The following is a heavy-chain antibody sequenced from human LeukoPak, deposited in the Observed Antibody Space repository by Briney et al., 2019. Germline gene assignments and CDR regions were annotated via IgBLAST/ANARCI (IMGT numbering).Heavy chain of an antibody. CDR2: IIPIFGTA. CDR1: GGTFSSYA. D-gene: IGHD3-16*02. J-gene: IGHJ4*02. V-gene: IGHV1-69*06. CDR3: ARGGYYDYVWGSYRYYYFDY. Sequence: SVKVSCKASGGTFSSYAISWVRQAPGQGLEWMGGIIPIFGTANYAQKFQGRVTITADKSRSTAYMELSSLRSEDTAVYYCARGGYYDYVWGSYRYYYFDYWGQGTLVTVSS.